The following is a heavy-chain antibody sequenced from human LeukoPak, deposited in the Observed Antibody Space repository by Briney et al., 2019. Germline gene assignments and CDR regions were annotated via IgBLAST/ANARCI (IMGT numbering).Heavy chain of an antibody. J-gene: IGHJ4*02. CDR3: AKAYGYCTTTSCSHEEFDY. V-gene: IGHV3-30*18. D-gene: IGHD2-2*01. CDR2: ISYDGRNK. Sequence: PGRSLRLSCAASGFTFSNYGMHWVRQAPGKGLEWVAVISYDGRNKYYADSVKGRFAISRDNSKNTLYLQMNSLRAEDTAVYYCAKAYGYCTTTSCSHEEFDYWGQGTLVTVSS. CDR1: GFTFSNYG.